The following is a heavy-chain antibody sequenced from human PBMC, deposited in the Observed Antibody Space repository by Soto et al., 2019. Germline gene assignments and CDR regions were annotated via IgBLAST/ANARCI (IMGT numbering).Heavy chain of an antibody. CDR2: IYHSGST. CDR1: GGSISSSNW. Sequence: SETLSLTCTVSGGSISSSNWWSWVRQPPGRGLEWIGEIYHSGSTNYNPSLKSRVTISVDKSKNQFSLKLSSVTAADTAVYYCARGFTMVRGVIIKGYYYYYGMDVWGQGTTVTVSS. J-gene: IGHJ6*02. CDR3: ARGFTMVRGVIIKGYYYYYGMDV. D-gene: IGHD3-10*01. V-gene: IGHV4-4*02.